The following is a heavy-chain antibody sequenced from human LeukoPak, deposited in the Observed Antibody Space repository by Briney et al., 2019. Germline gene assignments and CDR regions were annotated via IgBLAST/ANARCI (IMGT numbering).Heavy chain of an antibody. D-gene: IGHD3-22*01. CDR1: GFTFSSYS. CDR3: ARDRHQTEPYYYDSSGYPIDY. V-gene: IGHV3-21*01. Sequence: GGSLRLSCAASGFTFSSYSMNWVRQAPGKRLEWVSSISSSSSYIYYADSVKGRFTISRDNAKNSLYLQMNSLRAEDTAVYYCARDRHQTEPYYYDSSGYPIDYWGQGTLVTVSS. J-gene: IGHJ4*02. CDR2: ISSSSSYI.